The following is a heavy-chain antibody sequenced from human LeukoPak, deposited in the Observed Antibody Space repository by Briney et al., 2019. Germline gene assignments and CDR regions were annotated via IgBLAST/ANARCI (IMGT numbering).Heavy chain of an antibody. V-gene: IGHV1-2*02. J-gene: IGHJ4*02. CDR2: INPNSGGT. Sequence: ASVKVSCKASGYTFTGYYMHWVRLAPGQGLEWMGWINPNSGGTNYAQKFQGRVTMTRDTSISTAYMELSRLRSDDTAVYYCARRYYDSSGYYRFDYWGQGTLVTVSS. D-gene: IGHD3-22*01. CDR3: ARRYYDSSGYYRFDY. CDR1: GYTFTGYY.